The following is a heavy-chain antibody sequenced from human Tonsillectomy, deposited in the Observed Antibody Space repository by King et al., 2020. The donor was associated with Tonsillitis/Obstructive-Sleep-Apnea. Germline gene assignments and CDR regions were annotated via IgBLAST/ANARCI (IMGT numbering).Heavy chain of an antibody. CDR3: ARGVQQLAFDY. V-gene: IGHV1-46*01. Sequence: VQLVESGAEVKKPGASEKVSCKASGYTFTSYYMHWVRQAPGQGLEWMGLINPSGGTTIYAQEFQGRVTMTRDTSTSTVYMEVRSLRSEDTAVYYCARGVQQLAFDYWGQGTLVTVSS. CDR1: GYTFTSYY. D-gene: IGHD6-13*01. J-gene: IGHJ4*02. CDR2: INPSGGTT.